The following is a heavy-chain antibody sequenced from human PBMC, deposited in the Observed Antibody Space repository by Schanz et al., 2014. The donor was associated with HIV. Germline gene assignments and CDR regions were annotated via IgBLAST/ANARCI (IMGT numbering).Heavy chain of an antibody. J-gene: IGHJ5*02. D-gene: IGHD1-20*01. CDR3: AGRYNWNDEEGGGEYNWFDP. Sequence: QVQLVQSGAEVKMPGSSVKVSCKASGGTFSNYAMTWVRQAPGQGLEWMAGIIPIIGTADYAQKFQGRVTITADKSTSTLYLELSSLRSEDTAVYFCAGRYNWNDEEGGGEYNWFDPWGRGTLVSVSS. CDR1: GGTFSNYA. CDR2: IIPIIGTA. V-gene: IGHV1-69*06.